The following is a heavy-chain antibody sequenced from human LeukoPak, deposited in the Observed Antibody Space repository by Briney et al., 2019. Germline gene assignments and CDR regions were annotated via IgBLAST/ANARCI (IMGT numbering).Heavy chain of an antibody. D-gene: IGHD6-19*01. CDR1: GFTFSNYG. Sequence: PGGSLRLSCAASGFTFSNYGMHWVRQTPDEGLEWVAFIRSDSSYIYYLESVKGRFTVSRDNAKNSLYLQMNSLRAEDTALYYCAKDMYPPSGWYEDGAFDIWGQGTMVTVSS. V-gene: IGHV3-30*02. CDR3: AKDMYPPSGWYEDGAFDI. J-gene: IGHJ3*02. CDR2: IRSDSSYI.